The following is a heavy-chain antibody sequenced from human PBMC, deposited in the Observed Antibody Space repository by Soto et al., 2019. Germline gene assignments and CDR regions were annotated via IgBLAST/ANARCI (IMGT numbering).Heavy chain of an antibody. CDR3: ARPQGGANDGMDV. Sequence: GASVKVSCKASGGTFSSYAISWVRQSPGQGLEWMGGIIPIFGTANYAQKFQGRVTITAGESTSTAYMELSSLRSEDTAVYYCARPQGGANDGMDVWGQGTTVTVSS. CDR1: GGTFSSYA. J-gene: IGHJ6*02. CDR2: IIPIFGTA. D-gene: IGHD1-26*01. V-gene: IGHV1-69*13.